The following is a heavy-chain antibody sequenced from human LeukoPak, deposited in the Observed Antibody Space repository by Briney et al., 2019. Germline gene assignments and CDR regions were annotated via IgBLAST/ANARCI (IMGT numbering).Heavy chain of an antibody. CDR2: ITDSGGNT. D-gene: IGHD2-8*01. Sequence: GGSLRLSCAASGFTFSSYAMSWVRQAPGKGLEWVSAITDSGGNTYYTAPVRGRFTISRDNSKNTLYLQMNSLRAEDTAVYYCARAGHCTNGICYTADFDYWGQGTLVTVSS. CDR3: ARAGHCTNGICYTADFDY. V-gene: IGHV3-23*01. J-gene: IGHJ4*02. CDR1: GFTFSSYA.